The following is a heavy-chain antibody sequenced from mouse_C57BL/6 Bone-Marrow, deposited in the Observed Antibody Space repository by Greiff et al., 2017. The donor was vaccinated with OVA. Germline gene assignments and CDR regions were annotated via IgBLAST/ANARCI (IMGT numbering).Heavy chain of an antibody. CDR1: GQKYSDYY. V-gene: IGHV5-16*01. CDR2: INYDGSST. Sequence: EVQRVESEGGLVQPGSSRKRGGKEGGQKYSDYYMAWVRQVPEKGLEWVANINYDGSSTYYLASLKSRFIISRDNAKNILYLQMSSLKSEDTATYYCARDYAMDYWGQGTSVTVSS. CDR3: ARDYAMDY. J-gene: IGHJ4*01.